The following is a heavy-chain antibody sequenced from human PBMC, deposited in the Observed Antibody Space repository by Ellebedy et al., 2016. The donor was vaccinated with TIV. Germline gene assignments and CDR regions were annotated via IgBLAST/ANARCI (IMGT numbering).Heavy chain of an antibody. D-gene: IGHD5-24*01. CDR3: ARHVAREGYNR. CDR2: TYYRSEWYY. J-gene: IGHJ4*02. V-gene: IGHV6-1*01. Sequence: SQTLSLTCAISGDSVSSTSSAWSWIRQSPSRGLEWLARTYYRSEWYYDYAVSVRGRISISPDTSKNQFSLQLNSVTPEDTAVYYCARHVAREGYNRWGQGTLVTVSS. CDR1: GDSVSSTSSA.